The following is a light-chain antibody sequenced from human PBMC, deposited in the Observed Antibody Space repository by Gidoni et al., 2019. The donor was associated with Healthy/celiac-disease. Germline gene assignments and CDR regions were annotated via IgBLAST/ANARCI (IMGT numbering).Light chain of an antibody. Sequence: QSVLTQPPSVSGAPGQRVTISCTRSSSTIGAGYDVHWYQQLPGTAPKLLIYGNSKRPSGVPDRFSGSKSGTSASLAITGLQAEDEADYYCQSYDSSLSGVVFGGGTKLTVL. CDR3: QSYDSSLSGVV. J-gene: IGLJ2*01. CDR1: SSTIGAGYD. V-gene: IGLV1-40*01. CDR2: GNS.